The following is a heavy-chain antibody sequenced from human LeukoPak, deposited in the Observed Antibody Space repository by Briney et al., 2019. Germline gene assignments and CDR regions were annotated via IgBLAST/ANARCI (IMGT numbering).Heavy chain of an antibody. Sequence: PGGSLRLSCAASGFTFSSFAMTWVRQAPGKGLEWVSGFDGNGPNTYYADSVKGPWTISRDNSRNTLYLEMNSLRPEDTAIYYCAKPRTTGLGWAQFDYWGQGSLVTVSS. V-gene: IGHV3-23*01. CDR2: FDGNGPNT. CDR1: GFTFSSFA. CDR3: AKPRTTGLGWAQFDY. D-gene: IGHD2-8*02. J-gene: IGHJ4*02.